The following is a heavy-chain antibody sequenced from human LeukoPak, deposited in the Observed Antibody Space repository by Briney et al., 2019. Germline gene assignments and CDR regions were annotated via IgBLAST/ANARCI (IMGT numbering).Heavy chain of an antibody. D-gene: IGHD3-16*01. CDR3: AKHLRSYYYGLDV. CDR2: ISGSGGRT. V-gene: IGHV3-23*01. CDR1: GFTFSNYA. Sequence: HPGGSLRLSCAASGFTFSNYAMSWVRQAPGKGLEWVSVISGSGGRTYYADSVKGRFTISRDNSKDTLYLQMNSLRAEDTAVYYCAKHLRSYYYGLDVWGQGTTVTVSS. J-gene: IGHJ6*02.